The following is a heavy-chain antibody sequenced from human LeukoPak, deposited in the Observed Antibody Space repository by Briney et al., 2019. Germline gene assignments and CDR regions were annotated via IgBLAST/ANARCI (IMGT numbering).Heavy chain of an antibody. CDR2: INPNSGDT. D-gene: IGHD2-2*01. CDR1: GYTSTGYH. V-gene: IGHV1-2*06. J-gene: IGHJ4*02. Sequence: GASVKVSCKASGYTSTGYHMHWVRQAPGQGLEWMGRINPNSGDTNIAQRFQGRVTMTSDTSISTAYMELSRLRSDDTAFYYCARDYCSSTSCLFDYWGQGSLVTVSS. CDR3: ARDYCSSTSCLFDY.